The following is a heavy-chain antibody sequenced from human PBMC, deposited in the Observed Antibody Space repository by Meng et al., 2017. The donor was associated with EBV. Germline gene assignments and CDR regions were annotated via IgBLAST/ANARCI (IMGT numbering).Heavy chain of an antibody. Sequence: QLVQSGAEGKKPGASVKVSCKASGYTFSSHGISWVRQAPGQGLEWMGWISAYNGNTNYAQKIQGRVTMTTDTSTSTAYMELRSLRSDDTAVYYCARDGRLYDTPSPFDYWGQGTLVTVSS. CDR1: GYTFSSHG. CDR3: ARDGRLYDTPSPFDY. D-gene: IGHD3-22*01. J-gene: IGHJ4*02. V-gene: IGHV1-18*01. CDR2: ISAYNGNT.